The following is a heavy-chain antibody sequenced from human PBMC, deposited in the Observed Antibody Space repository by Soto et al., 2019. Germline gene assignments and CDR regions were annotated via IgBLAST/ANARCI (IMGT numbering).Heavy chain of an antibody. V-gene: IGHV3-23*01. CDR2: ISGSGGST. J-gene: IGHJ4*02. CDR3: AKTGFGRRCSRTSCVHFDY. Sequence: EVQVLESGGGLVQPGGSLRLSCVASGFTFTTYAMTWVRQAPGKGLEWVSIISGSGGSTHYADSVKGRFIISRDNSKNTLYLQMNGLRAEDTAVYYCAKTGFGRRCSRTSCVHFDYWGQGTLVSVSS. D-gene: IGHD2-2*01. CDR1: GFTFTTYA.